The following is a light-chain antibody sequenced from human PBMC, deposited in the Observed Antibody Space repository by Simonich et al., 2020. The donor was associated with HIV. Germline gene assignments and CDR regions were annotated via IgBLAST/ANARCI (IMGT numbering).Light chain of an antibody. CDR1: QSVLYSSNHKKY. CDR2: WAS. Sequence: DIVMTQSPDSLAVSLGERATVDCKSSQSVLYSSNHKKYVAWYQQKPGQPPKLLVYWASTRESGVPDRFSGSGSGTDFTLTISSLQAEDVAVYYCQQYYSTPITFGQGTRLEIK. J-gene: IGKJ5*01. V-gene: IGKV4-1*01. CDR3: QQYYSTPIT.